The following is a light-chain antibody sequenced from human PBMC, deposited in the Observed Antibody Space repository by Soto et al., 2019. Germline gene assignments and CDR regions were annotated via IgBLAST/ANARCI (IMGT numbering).Light chain of an antibody. CDR3: QQYDDWPLT. V-gene: IGKV3-15*01. J-gene: IGKJ1*01. CDR2: RAT. CDR1: QSVISN. Sequence: EIVMTQSPATLSVSPGERATLSCRASQSVISNLAWYQHKPGQAPRLLIYRATARAAGIPARFGGSGSGTEFTLTIRSLQSEDFAIYYCQQYDDWPLTFGQGTKVDIK.